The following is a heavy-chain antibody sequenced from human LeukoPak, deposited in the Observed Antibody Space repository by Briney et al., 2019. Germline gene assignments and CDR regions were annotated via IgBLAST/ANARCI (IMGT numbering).Heavy chain of an antibody. V-gene: IGHV1-46*01. Sequence: ASVKVSCKASGYTFTSYYMHWVRQAPGQGLEWMGIINPSGGSTTYAQKFQDRVTVTMDTSTSTVYMELSSLRSEDTAMYYCARRGYSSSWYPYFDYWGQGTLVTVSS. J-gene: IGHJ4*02. CDR1: GYTFTSYY. CDR3: ARRGYSSSWYPYFDY. D-gene: IGHD6-13*01. CDR2: INPSGGST.